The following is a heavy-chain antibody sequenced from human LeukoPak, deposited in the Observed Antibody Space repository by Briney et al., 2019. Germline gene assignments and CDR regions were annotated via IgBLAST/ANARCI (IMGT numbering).Heavy chain of an antibody. J-gene: IGHJ4*02. D-gene: IGHD2-2*01. CDR2: ISSTSTNK. CDR1: GFTFSTYD. V-gene: IGHV3-48*03. CDR3: ATDCSSSSCLQTDY. Sequence: GGSLRLSCAASGFTFSTYDMIWVRQAPGKGLERVSYISSTSTNKYHADSVEGRFTISRDNAKNSLYLQMNSLRAEDTAVYYCATDCSSSSCLQTDYWGQGTLVTVSS.